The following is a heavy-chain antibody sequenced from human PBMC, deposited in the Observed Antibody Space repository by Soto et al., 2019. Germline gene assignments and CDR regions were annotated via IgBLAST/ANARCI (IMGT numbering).Heavy chain of an antibody. J-gene: IGHJ6*02. V-gene: IGHV3-23*01. D-gene: IGHD4-17*01. CDR3: AKDRGLSAVTSGMDV. CDR2: ISGSGGST. CDR1: GFTFNSYA. Sequence: GGSLRLSCAASGFTFNSYAMNWVRLAPGKGLEWVSSISGSGGSTYYAGSVKGRFTISRDNSKNTLYLQMNSLRAGDTAVFYCAKDRGLSAVTSGMDVWGQGTTVTVSS.